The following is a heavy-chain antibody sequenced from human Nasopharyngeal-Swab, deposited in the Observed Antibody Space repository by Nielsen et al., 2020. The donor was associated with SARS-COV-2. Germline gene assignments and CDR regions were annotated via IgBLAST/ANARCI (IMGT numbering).Heavy chain of an antibody. CDR2: IYSGDSDT. CDR3: ARPQNYGYYGMDV. CDR1: GYSFTSYW. Sequence: GESLKISCKGSGYSFTSYWIGWVRQMPGKGLEWMGIIYSGDSDTRYSPSFQGQVTISADKSISTAYLQWSSLKASDTAMYYCARPQNYGYYGMDVWGQGTTVTVSS. V-gene: IGHV5-51*01. J-gene: IGHJ6*02.